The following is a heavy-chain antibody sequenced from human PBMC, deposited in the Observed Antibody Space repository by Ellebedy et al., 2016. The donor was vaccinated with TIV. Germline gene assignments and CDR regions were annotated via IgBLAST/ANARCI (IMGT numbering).Heavy chain of an antibody. V-gene: IGHV3-33*06. Sequence: GESLKISCAASGFTFSDYGMHWVRQAPGKGLEWVAVIWYDGSQIYYADSVKGRFTISRDNSKNTLYLQINSLRAEDTAVYYCAKDSPYDSWSGYTTYYFDYWGQGTLVTVSS. CDR1: GFTFSDYG. CDR2: IWYDGSQI. D-gene: IGHD3-3*01. CDR3: AKDSPYDSWSGYTTYYFDY. J-gene: IGHJ4*02.